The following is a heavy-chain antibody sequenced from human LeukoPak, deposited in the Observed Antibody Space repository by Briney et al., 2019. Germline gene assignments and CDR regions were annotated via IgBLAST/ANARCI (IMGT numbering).Heavy chain of an antibody. D-gene: IGHD3-16*02. CDR1: GFTFDDYA. CDR2: ISWNSGSI. J-gene: IGHJ4*02. V-gene: IGHV3-9*01. CDR3: AREVDDYVWGSYRYWLDY. Sequence: GRSLRLSCAASGFTFDDYAMHWVRQAPGKGLEWVSGISWNSGSIGYADSVKGRFTISRDNAKNSLYLQMNSLRAEDTAVYYCAREVDDYVWGSYRYWLDYWGQGTLVTVSS.